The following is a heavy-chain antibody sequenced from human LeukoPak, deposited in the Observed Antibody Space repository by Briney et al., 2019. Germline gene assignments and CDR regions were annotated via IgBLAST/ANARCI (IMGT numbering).Heavy chain of an antibody. V-gene: IGHV4-39*07. Sequence: SETLSLTCTVSGDSIISSSYYWGWLRQPPGKGPEWIGSFFYRGSTFYNPSLQSRAIISVDTSKNQFSLKLNSVTAADTAVYYCGRDPGGTRVFWGQGTLVTVSS. J-gene: IGHJ4*02. CDR2: FFYRGST. CDR1: GDSIISSSYY. CDR3: GRDPGGTRVF.